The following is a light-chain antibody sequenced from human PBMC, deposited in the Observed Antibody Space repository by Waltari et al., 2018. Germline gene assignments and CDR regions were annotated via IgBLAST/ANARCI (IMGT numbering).Light chain of an antibody. J-gene: IGKJ1*01. CDR1: QSVTSN. V-gene: IGKV3-15*01. CDR2: GAS. CDR3: QQYNNWPHWT. Sequence: EIVMTQSPATLSVSPGAIATLSCRASQSVTSNLAWYQQKPGQAPMLLIFGASTRATGIAVRLSGGGCGTEFTLTISSRQSEDFAVYYCQQYNNWPHWTFGQGTKVEIK.